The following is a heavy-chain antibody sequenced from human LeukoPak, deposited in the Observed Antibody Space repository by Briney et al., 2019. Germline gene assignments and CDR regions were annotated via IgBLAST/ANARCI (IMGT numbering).Heavy chain of an antibody. CDR3: ASGYYYSYAFDI. J-gene: IGHJ3*02. CDR1: GFTFSSYA. CDR2: ISYDGSNK. Sequence: PGGSLRLSCAASGFTFSSYAMHWVRQAPGKGLEWVAVISYDGSNKYYADSVKGRFTISRDNSKNTLYLQMSSLRAEDTAVYYCASGYYYSYAFDIWGQGTMVTVSS. V-gene: IGHV3-30-3*01. D-gene: IGHD3-22*01.